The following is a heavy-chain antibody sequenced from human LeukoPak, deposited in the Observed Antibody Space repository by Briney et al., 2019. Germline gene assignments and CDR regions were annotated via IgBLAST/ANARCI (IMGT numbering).Heavy chain of an antibody. D-gene: IGHD3-10*01. J-gene: IGHJ6*02. Sequence: LVKVSCKASGGTFSSYAISWVRQAPGQVLEWMGGIIPIFGTANYAQKFQGRVTITADESTSTAYMELSSLRSEDTAVYYCARDFGHYYGSGSYYITYGMDVWAQGTTVTVSS. V-gene: IGHV1-69*13. CDR2: IIPIFGTA. CDR3: ARDFGHYYGSGSYYITYGMDV. CDR1: GGTFSSYA.